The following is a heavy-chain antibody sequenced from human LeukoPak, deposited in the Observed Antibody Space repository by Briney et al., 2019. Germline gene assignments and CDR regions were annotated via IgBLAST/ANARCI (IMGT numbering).Heavy chain of an antibody. V-gene: IGHV1-2*02. J-gene: IGHJ5*01. CDR3: ARPGVTPDTNWFDS. D-gene: IGHD5-18*01. CDR1: GYSFTDYY. Sequence: ASVKVSCKASGYSFTDYYIHWVRQAPRQGLEWMGWINPNSGSTNYVQKFQARVTMTSDTSISTVYVELSRLTSDDTAVYFCARPGVTPDTNWFDSWGQGTLVTVSS. CDR2: INPNSGST.